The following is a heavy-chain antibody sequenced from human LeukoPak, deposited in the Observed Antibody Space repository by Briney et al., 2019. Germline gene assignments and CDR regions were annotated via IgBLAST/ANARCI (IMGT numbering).Heavy chain of an antibody. CDR1: GFTFNNNA. CDR2: INGGGDAT. J-gene: IGHJ3*01. V-gene: IGHV3-23*01. D-gene: IGHD2-2*01. CDR3: ARCAASCYANAFDV. Sequence: GGSLRLSCTASGFTFNNNAMSWVRQAPGKGLEWVSAINGGGDATEYTDSVKGRFTISRDNSKNTLYLQMNSLRPEDTAVYYCARCAASCYANAFDVWGQGTLLTVSS.